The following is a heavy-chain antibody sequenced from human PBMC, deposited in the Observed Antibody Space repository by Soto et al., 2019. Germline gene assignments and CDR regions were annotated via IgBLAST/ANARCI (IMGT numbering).Heavy chain of an antibody. J-gene: IGHJ4*02. V-gene: IGHV3-15*07. CDR2: VKSKADGGTA. CDR3: NSYPDFWGGHPPL. Sequence: EVQLVESGGGLVQPGGSLRLSCAASGFSITNTWMHWVRQAPGKGLEWVGRVKSKADGGTADYAAPVKGRFTVSRDDSKNTQYLQMNRLNMEDTAVYYCNSYPDFWGGHPPLWGQGTLVTVPS. CDR1: GFSITNTW. D-gene: IGHD3-3*01.